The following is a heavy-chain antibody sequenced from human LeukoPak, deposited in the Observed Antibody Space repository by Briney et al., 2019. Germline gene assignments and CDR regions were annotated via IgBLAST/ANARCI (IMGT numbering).Heavy chain of an antibody. CDR2: ISYDGSNK. CDR3: XXXIDSSDYYFDY. CDR1: GFTFGNYG. V-gene: IGHV3-30*03. J-gene: IGHJ4*02. D-gene: IGHD3-22*01. Sequence: GRSLRLSCAASGFTFGNYGMPWVRQAPGKGLEWVAIISYDGSNKYYADSVKGRFTISRDNSKNTLYLQMNSLRAEDTAVYYXXXXIDSSDYYFDYWGQGTLVTVSS.